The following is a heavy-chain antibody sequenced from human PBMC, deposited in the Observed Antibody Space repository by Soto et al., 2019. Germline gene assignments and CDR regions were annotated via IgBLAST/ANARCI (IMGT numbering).Heavy chain of an antibody. Sequence: QLQLQESGPGLVKPSETLSLTCTVSGGSISSSSYYWGWIRQSPGKGLEWIGNIYYSGSTYYNPSLKSRGSISVDTSKNQFSLKLSSVTAADTAVYYCARRGGSSPFDYWGQGTLVTVSS. J-gene: IGHJ4*02. CDR2: IYYSGST. CDR1: GGSISSSSYY. D-gene: IGHD1-26*01. V-gene: IGHV4-39*01. CDR3: ARRGGSSPFDY.